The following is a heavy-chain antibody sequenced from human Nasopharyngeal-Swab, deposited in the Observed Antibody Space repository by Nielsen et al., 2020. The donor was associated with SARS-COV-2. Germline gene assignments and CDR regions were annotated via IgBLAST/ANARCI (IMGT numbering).Heavy chain of an antibody. CDR3: ARGGYSGYEYYFDY. CDR1: GFTFSSYD. J-gene: IGHJ4*02. D-gene: IGHD5-12*01. CDR2: IGTAGDT. V-gene: IGHV3-13*01. Sequence: GESLKISCAASGFTFSSYDMHWVRQATGKGLEWVSAIGTAGDTYYPGSVKGRFTISRENAKNSLYLQMNSLRAGDTAVYYCARGGYSGYEYYFDYWGQGTLVTVSS.